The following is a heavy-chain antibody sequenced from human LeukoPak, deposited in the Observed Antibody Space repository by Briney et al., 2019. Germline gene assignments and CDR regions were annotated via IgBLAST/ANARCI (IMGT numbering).Heavy chain of an antibody. CDR2: IIPILGIA. D-gene: IGHD1-26*01. V-gene: IGHV1-69*04. CDR1: GGTFSSYA. CDR3: ARDHRIDRWFDP. Sequence: SVKVSCKASGGTFSSYAISWVRQAPGQGLEWMGRIIPILGIANYAQKFQGRVTITADKSTSTAYMELSSLRSEDTAVYYCARDHRIDRWFDPWGQGALVTVSS. J-gene: IGHJ5*02.